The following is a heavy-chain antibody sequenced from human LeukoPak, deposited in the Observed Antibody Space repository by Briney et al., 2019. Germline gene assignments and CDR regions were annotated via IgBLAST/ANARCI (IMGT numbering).Heavy chain of an antibody. D-gene: IGHD3-22*01. CDR2: IENTRET. CDR3: WLLSPAGDY. V-gene: IGHV4-34*01. Sequence: PSETLSLTCAVSGGSFDEYYWTWIRQSPGKGLEWIGRIENTRETNYNLSLKSRATISIDTSKSQASLRLRSVTAADTAVYYCWLLSPAGDYWGQGSLLTVSS. CDR1: GGSFDEYY. J-gene: IGHJ4*02.